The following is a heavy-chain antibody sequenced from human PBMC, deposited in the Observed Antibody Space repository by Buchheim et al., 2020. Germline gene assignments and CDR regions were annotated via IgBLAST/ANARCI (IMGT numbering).Heavy chain of an antibody. V-gene: IGHV1-2*02. D-gene: IGHD3-22*01. J-gene: IGHJ3*02. CDR2: INPSSGAT. Sequence: QVHLVQSGAEVKKPGASVKVSCKTSGFTFSGFYMHWVRQAPGQGLEWMGWINPSSGATNCAQKFQARVTLTRGTSHNTAYVELTRLRSDDTAVYYCAKRFYDYSGYDLWAFDIWGQGT. CDR3: AKRFYDYSGYDLWAFDI. CDR1: GFTFSGFY.